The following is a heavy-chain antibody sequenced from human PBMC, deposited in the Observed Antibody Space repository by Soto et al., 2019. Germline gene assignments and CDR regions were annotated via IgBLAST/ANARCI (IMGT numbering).Heavy chain of an antibody. D-gene: IGHD4-17*01. CDR2: LSGGGDSP. CDR3: ARATTVTIFNAFDI. CDR1: GFTFSNSA. Sequence: GGSLRLSCSASGFTFSNSAMSWVRQAPGKGLEWVSSLSGGGDSPKYADSVKGRFTVSRDNSENTLYLQMNSLRVGDTAVYYCARATTVTIFNAFDIWGQGTMVTVSS. V-gene: IGHV3-23*01. J-gene: IGHJ3*02.